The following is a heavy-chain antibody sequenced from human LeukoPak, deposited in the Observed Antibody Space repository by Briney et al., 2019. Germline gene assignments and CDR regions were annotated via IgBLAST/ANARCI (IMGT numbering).Heavy chain of an antibody. CDR3: ARWNSSRWGDYYYYGMDV. CDR2: IIPIFGTA. J-gene: IGHJ6*02. CDR1: GGTFSSYA. D-gene: IGHD6-19*01. V-gene: IGHV1-69*13. Sequence: RASVKVSCKAAGGTFSSYAISWVRQAPGQGLEWMGGIIPIFGTANYAQKFQGRVTITADESTSTAYMELSSLRSEDTAVYYCARWNSSRWGDYYYYGMDVWGQGTTVTVSS.